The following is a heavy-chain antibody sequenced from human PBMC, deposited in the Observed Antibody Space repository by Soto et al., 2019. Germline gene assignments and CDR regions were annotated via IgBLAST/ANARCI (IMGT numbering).Heavy chain of an antibody. V-gene: IGHV3-33*01. Sequence: GESLKISCAASGFTFSSYGMHWVRQAPGKGLEWVAVIWYDGSNKYYADSVKGRFTISRDNSKNTLYLQMNSLRAEDTAVYYCARDLTYCSSTSCSASDYYYYGMDVWGQGTTVTVSS. CDR2: IWYDGSNK. J-gene: IGHJ6*02. D-gene: IGHD2-2*01. CDR1: GFTFSSYG. CDR3: ARDLTYCSSTSCSASDYYYYGMDV.